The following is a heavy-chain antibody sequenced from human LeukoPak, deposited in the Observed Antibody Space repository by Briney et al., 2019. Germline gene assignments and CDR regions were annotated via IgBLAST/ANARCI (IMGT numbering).Heavy chain of an antibody. CDR1: GGTFSSYA. CDR3: ARVSPQDSWWSPYWEATAGVGKQGLDY. V-gene: IGHV1-69*06. J-gene: IGHJ4*02. CDR2: IIPIFGTA. D-gene: IGHD2-15*01. Sequence: SVKVSCKASGGTFSSYAISWVRQAPGQGLEWMGGIIPIFGTANYAQKFQGRVTITADKSTSTAYMELSSLRSEDTAVYYCARVSPQDSWWSPYWEATAGVGKQGLDYWGQGTLVTVSS.